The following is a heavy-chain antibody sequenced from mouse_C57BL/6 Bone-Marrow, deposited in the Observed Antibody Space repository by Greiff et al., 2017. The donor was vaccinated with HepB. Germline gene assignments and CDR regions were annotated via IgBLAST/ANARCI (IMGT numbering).Heavy chain of an antibody. V-gene: IGHV1-69*01. CDR3: AREETAQASYYFDY. J-gene: IGHJ2*01. CDR1: GYTFTSYW. Sequence: VQLQQPGAELVMPGASVKLSCKASGYTFTSYWMHWVKQRPGQGLEWIGEIDPSDSYTNYNQKFKGKSTLTVDKSSSTAYMQLSSLTSEDSAVYYCAREETAQASYYFDYWGQGTTLTASS. D-gene: IGHD3-2*02. CDR2: IDPSDSYT.